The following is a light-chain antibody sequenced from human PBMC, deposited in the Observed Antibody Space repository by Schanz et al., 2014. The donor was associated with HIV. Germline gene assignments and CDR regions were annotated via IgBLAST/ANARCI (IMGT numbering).Light chain of an antibody. CDR1: STDVGTYNL. CDR2: EDS. J-gene: IGLJ2*01. Sequence: QSALTQPASVSGSPGQSITISCTGTSTDVGTYNLVSWYQQHPGTAPKVIIYEDSKRSSGISHRFSGSKSGNTASLSISGLQAEDEADYYCSSYTSISTVVFGGGTKLTVL. V-gene: IGLV2-14*02. CDR3: SSYTSISTVV.